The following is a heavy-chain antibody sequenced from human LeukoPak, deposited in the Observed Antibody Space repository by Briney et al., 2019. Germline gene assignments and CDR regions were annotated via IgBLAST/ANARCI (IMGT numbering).Heavy chain of an antibody. V-gene: IGHV3-23*01. CDR1: GGSFSGYY. Sequence: PSETLSLTCAVYGGSFSGYYWSWVRQAPGKGLEWVSAISGSGGSTYYADSVKGRFTISRDNSKNTLYLQMNSLRAEDTAVYYCAKQAGAINHFDYWGQGTLVTVSS. CDR2: ISGSGGST. D-gene: IGHD3-10*01. CDR3: AKQAGAINHFDY. J-gene: IGHJ4*02.